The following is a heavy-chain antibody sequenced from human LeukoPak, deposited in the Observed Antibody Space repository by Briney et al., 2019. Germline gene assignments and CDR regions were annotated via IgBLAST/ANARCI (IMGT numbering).Heavy chain of an antibody. Sequence: SETLSLTCTVSGGSISSGGYYWSWLRQHPGKGLEWIGYIYYSGSTYYNPSLKSRVTISVDTSKNQFSLKLSSVTAADTAVCYCARASITMVRGVDDAFDIWGQGTMVTVSS. CDR3: ARASITMVRGVDDAFDI. D-gene: IGHD3-10*01. CDR1: GGSISSGGYY. J-gene: IGHJ3*02. CDR2: IYYSGST. V-gene: IGHV4-31*03.